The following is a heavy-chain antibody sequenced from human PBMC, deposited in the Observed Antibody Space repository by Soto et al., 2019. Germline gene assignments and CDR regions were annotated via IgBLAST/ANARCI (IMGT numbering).Heavy chain of an antibody. CDR1: GFTFDDYA. J-gene: IGHJ6*02. V-gene: IGHV3-9*01. D-gene: IGHD6-13*01. CDR2: ISWNSGSI. CDR3: AKDIRAAAGVYYYYGMDV. Sequence: GGSLRLSCAASGFTFDDYAMHWVRQAPGKGLEWVSGISWNSGSIGYADSVKGRFTISRDNAKNSLYLQMNSLRAEDTALYYCAKDIRAAAGVYYYYGMDVWGQGTTVTVSS.